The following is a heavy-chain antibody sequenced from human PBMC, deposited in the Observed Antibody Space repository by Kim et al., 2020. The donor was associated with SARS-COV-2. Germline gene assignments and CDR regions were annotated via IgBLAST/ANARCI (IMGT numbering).Heavy chain of an antibody. V-gene: IGHV1-18*01. Sequence: KLQGRITMTTDTSTSTAYMELRSLRSDDTAVYYCARDRTTVTKRGYWFDPWGQGTLVTVSS. CDR3: ARDRTTVTKRGYWFDP. J-gene: IGHJ5*02. D-gene: IGHD4-17*01.